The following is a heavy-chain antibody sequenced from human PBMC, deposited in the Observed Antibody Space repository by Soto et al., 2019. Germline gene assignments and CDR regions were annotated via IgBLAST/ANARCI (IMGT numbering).Heavy chain of an antibody. D-gene: IGHD3-10*01. V-gene: IGHV3-48*01. CDR2: ISSSSSTI. J-gene: IGHJ4*02. Sequence: GGSLRLSCAASGFTFSSYSMNWVRQAPGKGLEWVSYISSSSSTIYYADSVKGRFTISRDNAKNSLYLQMNSLRAEDTAVYYCARFGLSKSFDYWGQGTLVTVSS. CDR1: GFTFSSYS. CDR3: ARFGLSKSFDY.